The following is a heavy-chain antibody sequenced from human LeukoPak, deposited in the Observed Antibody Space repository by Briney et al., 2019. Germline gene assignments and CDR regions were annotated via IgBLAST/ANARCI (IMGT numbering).Heavy chain of an antibody. CDR2: INTNTGNP. J-gene: IGHJ4*02. CDR3: ARTVGITFGGVIAHFDY. V-gene: IGHV7-4-1*02. Sequence: ASVKVSCKASGYTFTSYAMNWVRQAPGQGLEWMGWINTNTGNPTYAQGFTGRFVFSLDTSVSTAYLQISSLKAEDTAVYYCARTVGITFGGVIAHFDYWGQGTLVTVSS. D-gene: IGHD3-16*02. CDR1: GYTFTSYA.